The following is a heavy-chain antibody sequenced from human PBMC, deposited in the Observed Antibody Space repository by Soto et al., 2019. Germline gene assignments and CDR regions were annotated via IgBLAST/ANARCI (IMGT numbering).Heavy chain of an antibody. V-gene: IGHV1-8*01. CDR3: ARGSAGITGTTYAFDI. CDR1: GYTFTSYD. CDR2: MNPNSGNT. J-gene: IGHJ3*02. Sequence: ASVKVSCKASGYTFTSYDINWVRQATGQGLEWMGWMNPNSGNTGYAQKFQGRVTMTRNTSISTAYMELSSLRSEDTAVYYCARGSAGITGTTYAFDIWGQGAMVTV. D-gene: IGHD1-7*01.